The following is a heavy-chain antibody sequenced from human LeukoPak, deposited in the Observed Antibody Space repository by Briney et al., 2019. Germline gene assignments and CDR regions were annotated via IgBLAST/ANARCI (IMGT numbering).Heavy chain of an antibody. CDR1: GFTFSSYS. CDR2: ISSSSSYI. V-gene: IGHV3-21*01. CDR3: ARYSSGYPDAFDI. J-gene: IGHJ3*02. D-gene: IGHD3-22*01. Sequence: GGSLRLSCAASGFTFSSYSMHWVRQAPGKGLEWVSSISSSSSYIYYADSVKGRFTISRDNAKNSLYLQMNSLRAEDTAVYYCARYSSGYPDAFDIWGQGTMVTVSS.